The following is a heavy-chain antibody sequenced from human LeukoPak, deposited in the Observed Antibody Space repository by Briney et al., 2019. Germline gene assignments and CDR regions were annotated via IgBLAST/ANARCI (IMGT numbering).Heavy chain of an antibody. D-gene: IGHD4-11*01. CDR1: GGSISSYY. CDR2: ISYSGST. J-gene: IGHJ4*02. Sequence: KPSETLSLTCTVSGGSISSYYWSWIRQPPRKGLEWIGCISYSGSTNYNPSLKSRVTISLDTSKNQFSLRLSSVTAADTAVYYCAREKDDYYYFDYWGQGTLVTVSP. V-gene: IGHV4-59*01. CDR3: AREKDDYYYFDY.